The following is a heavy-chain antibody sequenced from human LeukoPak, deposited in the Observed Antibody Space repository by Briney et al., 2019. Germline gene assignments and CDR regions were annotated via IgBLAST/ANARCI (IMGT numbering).Heavy chain of an antibody. Sequence: SETLSLTCTVSGGSISSYYWSWIRQPPGKGLEWIGYIYYSGSTNYNPSLKSRVTISVDTSKNQFSLKLSSVTAADTAVYYCASYSGLYGYNWNQGDAFDIWGQGTMVTVSS. CDR3: ASYSGLYGYNWNQGDAFDI. CDR2: IYYSGST. J-gene: IGHJ3*02. CDR1: GGSISSYY. V-gene: IGHV4-59*01. D-gene: IGHD1-20*01.